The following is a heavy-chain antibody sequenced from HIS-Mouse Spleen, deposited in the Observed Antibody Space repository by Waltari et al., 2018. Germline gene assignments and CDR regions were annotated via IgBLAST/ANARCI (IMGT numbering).Heavy chain of an antibody. CDR2: FYYSGST. Sequence: QLQLQESGPGLVKPSETRSLTCTVSGGSIRSSSYYWGWLRPPPGKGLEWIGRFYYSGSTYYNPSLKSRVTISVDTSKNQFSLKLSSVTAADTAVYYCAREIPYSSSWYDWYFDLWGRGTLVTVSS. V-gene: IGHV4-39*07. D-gene: IGHD6-13*01. CDR3: AREIPYSSSWYDWYFDL. CDR1: GGSIRSSSYY. J-gene: IGHJ2*01.